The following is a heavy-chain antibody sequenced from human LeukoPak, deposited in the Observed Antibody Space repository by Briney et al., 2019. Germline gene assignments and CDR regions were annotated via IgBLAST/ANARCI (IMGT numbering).Heavy chain of an antibody. CDR1: GFTFSTSA. V-gene: IGHV3-23*01. CDR2: ISGSGAT. Sequence: GGSLRLSCAASGFTFSTSAMTWVRQAPGKGLEWVSGISGSGATDYADSVKGRFTISRDNSKNTLYLQINSLRAEDTAVYYCAKGLDGSGSQPNDAFDIWGQGTMVTVSS. D-gene: IGHD3-10*01. J-gene: IGHJ3*02. CDR3: AKGLDGSGSQPNDAFDI.